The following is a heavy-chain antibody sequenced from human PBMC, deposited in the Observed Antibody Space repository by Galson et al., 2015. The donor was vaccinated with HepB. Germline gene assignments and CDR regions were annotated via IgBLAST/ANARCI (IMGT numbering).Heavy chain of an antibody. Sequence: SVKVSCKASGGTFSSYAISWVRQAPGQGLEWMGGIIPIFGTANYAQKFQGRVTITADESTSTAYMELSSLRSEDTAVYYCAIGTKDPRPKYYFDYWGQGTLVTVSS. CDR1: GGTFSSYA. CDR2: IIPIFGTA. J-gene: IGHJ4*02. D-gene: IGHD1-1*01. V-gene: IGHV1-69*13. CDR3: AIGTKDPRPKYYFDY.